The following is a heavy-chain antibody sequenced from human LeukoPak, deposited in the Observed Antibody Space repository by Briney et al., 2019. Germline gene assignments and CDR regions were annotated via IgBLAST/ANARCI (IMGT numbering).Heavy chain of an antibody. D-gene: IGHD2-8*01. CDR1: GFTFSSYG. CDR3: ARDRKVWGYYYGMDV. J-gene: IGHJ6*02. CDR2: IWYDGSNK. Sequence: GGSLRLSCAASGFTFSSYGMHWGRQAPGKGLEWVAVIWYDGSNKYYADSVKGRFTISRDNSKNTLYLQMNSLRAEDTAVYYCARDRKVWGYYYGMDVWGQGTTVTVSS. V-gene: IGHV3-33*01.